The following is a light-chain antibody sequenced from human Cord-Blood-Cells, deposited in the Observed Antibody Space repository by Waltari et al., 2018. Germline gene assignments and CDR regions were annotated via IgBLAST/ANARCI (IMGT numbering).Light chain of an antibody. V-gene: IGLV2-23*03. CDR3: CSYGGSSTFVV. CDR2: EGS. CDR1: SSHVGIYNL. Sequence: QSALTQPASVSGSPGQSLPIRCSGTSSHVGIYNLVSWYQQHPGKAPKPMIYEGSKRPSGVSNRFSGSKSGNSASRTISGLQAEDEAEYYGCSYGGSSTFVVFGGGTKLTVI. J-gene: IGLJ2*01.